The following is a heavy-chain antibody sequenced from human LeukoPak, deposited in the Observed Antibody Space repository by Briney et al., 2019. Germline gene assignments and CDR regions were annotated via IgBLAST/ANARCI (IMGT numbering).Heavy chain of an antibody. CDR2: ISPSGDST. V-gene: IGHV3-23*01. CDR3: ARRLLTGGVTDFFDF. CDR1: GFTFSSHS. J-gene: IGHJ4*02. Sequence: GGSVRLSCAASGFTFSSHSMSWVRQPPGEGLEWVAAISPSGDSTTYRDSVKGQFTISRDSSRNRLYLQMNTLTVEDTAMYYSARRLLTGGVTDFFDFWGQGALVTVSS. D-gene: IGHD2-21*02.